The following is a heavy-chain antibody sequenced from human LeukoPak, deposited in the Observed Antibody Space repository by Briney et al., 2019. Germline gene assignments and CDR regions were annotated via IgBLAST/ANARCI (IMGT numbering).Heavy chain of an antibody. CDR3: ARYDYYDNSARFDI. Sequence: SETLSLTCTVSGGSISSGSYYWSWIRQPAGKGLGWIGRFYTSGSTNYSPSLKSRVTISVDTSKNQFSLKLNSVTAADTAVYYCARYDYYDNSARFDIWGQGTMVTVSS. J-gene: IGHJ3*02. CDR2: FYTSGST. V-gene: IGHV4-61*02. D-gene: IGHD3-22*01. CDR1: GGSISSGSYY.